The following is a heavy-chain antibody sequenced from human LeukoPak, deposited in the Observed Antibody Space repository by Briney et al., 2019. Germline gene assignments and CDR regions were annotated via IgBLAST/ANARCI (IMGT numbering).Heavy chain of an antibody. CDR2: VSYSGST. CDR1: GASISSYY. V-gene: IGHV4-59*08. J-gene: IGHJ4*02. Sequence: SETLSLTCTVSGASISSYYWSWIRQPPGKGLESIGYVSYSGSTNYNPSLKSRVTISVDTSKSQFSLKLNSVTAADTAVYYCARARYYDSSGYPLLHFDYWGQGTLVTVSS. CDR3: ARARYYDSSGYPLLHFDY. D-gene: IGHD3-22*01.